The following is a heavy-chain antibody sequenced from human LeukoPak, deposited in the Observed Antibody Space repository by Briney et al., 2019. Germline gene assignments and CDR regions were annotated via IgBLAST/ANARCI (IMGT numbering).Heavy chain of an antibody. Sequence: GGSLRLSCAASGFTFDDYAMHWVQQAPGKGLEWVSGISWNSGSIGYADSVKGRFTISRDNAKNSLYLQMNSLRDEDTALYYCANLGSAGCRRITSCSAYMDVWGKGTTVTVSS. D-gene: IGHD2-2*01. CDR3: ANLGSAGCRRITSCSAYMDV. V-gene: IGHV3-9*01. CDR1: GFTFDDYA. CDR2: ISWNSGSI. J-gene: IGHJ6*03.